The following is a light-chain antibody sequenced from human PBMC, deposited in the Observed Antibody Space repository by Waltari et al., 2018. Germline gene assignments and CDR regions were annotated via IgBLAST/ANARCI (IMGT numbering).Light chain of an antibody. CDR1: ESVLYSSNNKNH. CDR2: WAS. Sequence: DIVMTQSPESLAVSLGEGDTIRRKTHESVLYSSNNKNHLAWYQQKPGQPPRLLLYWASTRESGVPDRFIGSGSETDFTLTVTSLQAEDVAVYYCQQYYNTPLTFGGGTKVEVK. CDR3: QQYYNTPLT. V-gene: IGKV4-1*01. J-gene: IGKJ4*01.